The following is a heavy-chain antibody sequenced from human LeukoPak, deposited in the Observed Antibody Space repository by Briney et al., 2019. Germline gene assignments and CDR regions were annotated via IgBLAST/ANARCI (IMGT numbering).Heavy chain of an antibody. CDR1: GFTFSNAW. D-gene: IGHD4-11*01. CDR3: TKEDYGNYVSPH. V-gene: IGHV3-15*01. J-gene: IGHJ4*02. Sequence: GGSLRLSCAAAGFTFSNAWMSWVRQAPGKGLEWVGRIKRKSDGGATDYAAPVKGRFTISRDDSKNTLYLQMNSLKTEDTALYYCTKEDYGNYVSPHWGQGTLVTVSS. CDR2: IKRKSDGGAT.